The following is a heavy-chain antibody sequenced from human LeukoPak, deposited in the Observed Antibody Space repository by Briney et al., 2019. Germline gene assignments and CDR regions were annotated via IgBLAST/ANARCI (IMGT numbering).Heavy chain of an antibody. V-gene: IGHV3-13*01. CDR2: IGTAGDT. CDR3: ARSYDILTGDNYFDY. CDR1: GFTFSSYD. Sequence: GGSLRLSCAASGFTFSSYDMHWVRQATGKGLEWVSAIGTAGDTYYPGSVKGRFTISRESAKNSLYLQMNSLRAGDTAVYYCARSYDILTGDNYFDYWGQGTLVTVSS. J-gene: IGHJ4*02. D-gene: IGHD3-9*01.